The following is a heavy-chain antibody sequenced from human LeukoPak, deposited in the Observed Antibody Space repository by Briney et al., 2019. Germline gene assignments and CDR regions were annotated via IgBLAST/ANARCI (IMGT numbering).Heavy chain of an antibody. CDR1: GGSINSYY. CDR2: IYFTGTT. V-gene: IGHV4-59*01. D-gene: IGHD6-13*01. J-gene: IGHJ4*02. CDR3: ARQQQLDS. Sequence: PSETLSLTCTVSGGSINSYYWSWIRQPPGKGLEWIGNIYFTGTTNYNPSLKSRVTMSVDRSKNQFSLKLKSVTAADTAMYYCARQQQLDSWSQGTLVTVSS.